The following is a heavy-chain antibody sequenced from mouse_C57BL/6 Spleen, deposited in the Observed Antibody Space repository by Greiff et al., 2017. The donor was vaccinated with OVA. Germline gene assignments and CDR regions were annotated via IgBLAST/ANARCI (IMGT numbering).Heavy chain of an antibody. CDR2: IWRGGST. J-gene: IGHJ4*01. Sequence: QVQLQQSGPGLVQPSQSLSITCTVSGFSLTSYGVHWVRQSPGKGLEWLGVIWRGGSTDYNAAFMSRLSITKDNSKSQVFFKMNSLQADDTAIYYCAKNVSGVDYAMDYWGQGTSVTVSS. D-gene: IGHD1-3*01. V-gene: IGHV2-5*01. CDR1: GFSLTSYG. CDR3: AKNVSGVDYAMDY.